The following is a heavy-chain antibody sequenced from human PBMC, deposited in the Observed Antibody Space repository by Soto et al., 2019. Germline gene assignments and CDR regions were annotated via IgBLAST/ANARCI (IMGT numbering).Heavy chain of an antibody. D-gene: IGHD4-17*01. CDR2: IYHSGST. V-gene: IGHV4-30-2*01. J-gene: IGHJ4*02. CDR3: ARTRADDYGDYFDY. Sequence: TLSLTCAVSGGSISSGGYSWSWIRQPPGKGLEWIGYIYHSGSTYYNPSLKSRVTISVDRSKNQFSLKLSSVTAADTAVYYCARTRADDYGDYFDYWGQGTLVTVSS. CDR1: GGSISSGGYS.